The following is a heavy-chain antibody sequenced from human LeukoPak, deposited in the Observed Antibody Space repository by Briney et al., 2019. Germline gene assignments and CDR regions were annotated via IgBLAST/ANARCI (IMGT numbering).Heavy chain of an antibody. CDR2: INPSGGST. V-gene: IGHV1-46*01. CDR3: ARALSGYCSGGSCYGIDDY. CDR1: GYTFTSYY. Sequence: GASVKVSCKASGYTFTSYYMHWVRQAPGQGLEWMGIINPSGGSTSYAQKFQGRVTMTRGTSTSTDYMELSSLRSEDTAVYYCARALSGYCSGGSCYGIDDYWGQGTLVTVSS. D-gene: IGHD2-15*01. J-gene: IGHJ4*02.